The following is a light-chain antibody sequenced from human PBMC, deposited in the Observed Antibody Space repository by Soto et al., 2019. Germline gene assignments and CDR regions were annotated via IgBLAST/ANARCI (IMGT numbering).Light chain of an antibody. CDR2: GDN. V-gene: IGLV1-40*01. J-gene: IGLJ1*01. Sequence: VLTQPPSVSGAPGQRVTISCTGSSSNIGAPYDVHWYQHLPGTAPKLLIFGDNNRPSGVPDRFSGSKSGTSASLVITRLQAEDEADYYCQSYDISLHNYVFGTGTKVTVL. CDR1: SSNIGAPYD. CDR3: QSYDISLHNYV.